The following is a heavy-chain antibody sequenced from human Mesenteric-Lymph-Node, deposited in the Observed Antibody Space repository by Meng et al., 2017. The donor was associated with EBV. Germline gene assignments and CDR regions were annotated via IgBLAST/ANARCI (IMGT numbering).Heavy chain of an antibody. Sequence: QVQLIQSGTEVKKPGASVQVSCRASGDTFATYGINWVRQAPGQGLEWMGWINTYNGKTNYAQKFQGRVTMTTDTSTTTAYMDLRSLRSDDTAVYFCARPGEVDPAFAFWGQGTLVTVSS. V-gene: IGHV1-18*01. D-gene: IGHD1-26*01. CDR1: GDTFATYG. J-gene: IGHJ4*02. CDR3: ARPGEVDPAFAF. CDR2: INTYNGKT.